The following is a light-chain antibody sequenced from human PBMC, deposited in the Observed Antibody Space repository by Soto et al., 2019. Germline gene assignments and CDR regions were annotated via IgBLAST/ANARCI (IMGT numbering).Light chain of an antibody. Sequence: DIQFTQSPTSLPASVGDRVTISCRASQRIGTYLAWYQQKPGKAPRLLISGASIVQSGVPPRFSGSGSATDFILTISSLRLEDIATYYCQQTASAPPWTFGQGTKVDIK. CDR2: GAS. CDR3: QQTASAPPWT. CDR1: QRIGTY. J-gene: IGKJ1*01. V-gene: IGKV1-39*01.